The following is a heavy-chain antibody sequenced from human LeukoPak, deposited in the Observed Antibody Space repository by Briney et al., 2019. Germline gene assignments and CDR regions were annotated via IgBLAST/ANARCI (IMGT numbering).Heavy chain of an antibody. V-gene: IGHV3-23*01. CDR1: AFTFSSYG. Sequence: PGGSLRLSCAASAFTFSSYGMSWVRQAPGKGLEWASAISGSGGSTYYADSVKGRFTISRDNSKNTLYLQMNSLRAEDTAVYYCAKDVYGSGSYYNGDYWGQGTLVTVSS. J-gene: IGHJ4*02. CDR2: ISGSGGST. CDR3: AKDVYGSGSYYNGDY. D-gene: IGHD3-10*01.